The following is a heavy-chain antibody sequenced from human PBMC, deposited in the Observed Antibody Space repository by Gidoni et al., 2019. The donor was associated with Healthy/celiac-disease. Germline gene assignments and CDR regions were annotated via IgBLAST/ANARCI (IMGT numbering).Heavy chain of an antibody. D-gene: IGHD1-26*01. CDR2: ISYDGSNK. V-gene: IGHV3-30*18. Sequence: QVQLVESGGGVVQPGRSLRLSCAASGFTFSSYGMHWVRQAPGKGLEWVAVISYDGSNKYYADSVKGRFTISRDNSKNTLYLQMNSLRAEDTAVYYCAKDVSGSYTALDYWGQGTLVTVSS. CDR3: AKDVSGSYTALDY. CDR1: GFTFSSYG. J-gene: IGHJ4*02.